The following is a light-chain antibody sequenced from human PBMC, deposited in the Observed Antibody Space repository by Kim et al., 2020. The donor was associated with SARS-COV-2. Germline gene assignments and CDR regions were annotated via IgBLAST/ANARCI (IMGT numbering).Light chain of an antibody. CDR2: KDS. Sequence: VYPGQTARITCTGEALPKQYAYWYRQKPGQAPVLVIYKDSERPSGIPERFSGSSSGTTVTLTISGVQAEDEADYYCQSADSSGTVVFGGGTQLTVL. CDR3: QSADSSGTVV. J-gene: IGLJ2*01. CDR1: ALPKQY. V-gene: IGLV3-25*03.